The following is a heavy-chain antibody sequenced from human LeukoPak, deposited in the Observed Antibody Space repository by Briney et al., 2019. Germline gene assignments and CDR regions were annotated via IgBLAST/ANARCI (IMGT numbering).Heavy chain of an antibody. CDR2: INSDGSEG. CDR3: ARSSYSSSSSV. V-gene: IGHV3-7*03. CDR1: GFTFNRFY. D-gene: IGHD6-6*01. J-gene: IGHJ3*01. Sequence: GGSLRLSCSASGFTFNRFYLHWVRQAPGKGLEWVASINSDGSEGYYADVVKGRFTISRDNAKNSLYLQINSLRAEDTAVYYCARSSYSSSSSVWGQGTMVTVSS.